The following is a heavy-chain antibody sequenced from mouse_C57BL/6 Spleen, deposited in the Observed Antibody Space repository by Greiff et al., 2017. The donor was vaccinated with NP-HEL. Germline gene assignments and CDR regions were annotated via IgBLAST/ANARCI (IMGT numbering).Heavy chain of an antibody. CDR3: ARWVRSHWYFDV. J-gene: IGHJ1*03. CDR2: IDPANGNT. D-gene: IGHD1-1*01. V-gene: IGHV14-3*01. Sequence: EVKLQESVAELVRPGASVKLSCTASGFNIKNTYMHWVKQRPEQGLECIGRIDPANGNTTYAPKFQGKATITADTSSNTAYLQLSSLTSEDTAIYYCARWVRSHWYFDVWGTGTTVTVSS. CDR1: GFNIKNTY.